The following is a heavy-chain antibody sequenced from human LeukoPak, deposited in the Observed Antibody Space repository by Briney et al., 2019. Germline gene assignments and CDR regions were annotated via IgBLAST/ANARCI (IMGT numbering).Heavy chain of an antibody. J-gene: IGHJ2*01. Sequence: PGRSLSLSCAASGFTFSSYDMHWVRQATGKGLEWASAIGAAGDTYYPGSVKGRFTISRENAKNSLYLQMNSLRAGDTAVYYCARVRRWYLDLSGRGTLVTVSS. CDR1: GFTFSSYD. V-gene: IGHV3-13*01. CDR2: IGAAGDT. CDR3: ARVRRWYLDL.